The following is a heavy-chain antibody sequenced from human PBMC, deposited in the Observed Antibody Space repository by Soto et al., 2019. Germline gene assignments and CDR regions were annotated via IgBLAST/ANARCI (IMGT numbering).Heavy chain of an antibody. V-gene: IGHV3-30-3*01. CDR1: EFTFSSYV. CDR3: ARTFYFDRSGMDV. Sequence: PGGSLRLSCEASEFTFSSYVMHWVRQAPGKGLEWVAVISYDGNDKYYAESMEGRFTLSRDNSKNTLYLQMNSLRAEDTAVYYCARTFYFDRSGMDVWGQGTTVTVSS. D-gene: IGHD3-22*01. CDR2: ISYDGNDK. J-gene: IGHJ6*02.